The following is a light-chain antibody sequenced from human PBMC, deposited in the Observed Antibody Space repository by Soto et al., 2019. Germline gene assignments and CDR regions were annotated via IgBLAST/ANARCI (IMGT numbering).Light chain of an antibody. V-gene: IGKV1-13*02. CDR3: QQFSAYPLT. CDR2: EPS. J-gene: IGKJ4*01. CDR1: QGINNG. Sequence: AIQLTQSPSSLSASVGDRVTITCRASQGINNGVAWYQQKPGKGHKLLIYEPSNLASGVSLRFSGSGSGTQFTLTIGSLQPEDFATYLCQQFSAYPLTFGGGTKGEVK.